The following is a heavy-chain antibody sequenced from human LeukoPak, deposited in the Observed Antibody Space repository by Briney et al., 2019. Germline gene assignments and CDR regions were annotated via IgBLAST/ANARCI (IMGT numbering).Heavy chain of an antibody. J-gene: IGHJ2*01. Sequence: GGSLRLSCAASGFTFNNYAMSWVRQAPGKGLEWVSTISGSGGSTYYADSVKGRFTISRDNSKNTLYLQMNTLRAEDTAVYYCAKRAYSSGWYGRYFDLWGRGTLVTVSS. D-gene: IGHD6-19*01. CDR1: GFTFNNYA. V-gene: IGHV3-23*01. CDR2: ISGSGGST. CDR3: AKRAYSSGWYGRYFDL.